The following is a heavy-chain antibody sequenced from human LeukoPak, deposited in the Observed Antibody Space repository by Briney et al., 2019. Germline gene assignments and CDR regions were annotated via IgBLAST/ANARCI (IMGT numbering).Heavy chain of an antibody. Sequence: PGGSLRLSCAASGFNFSSYAMSWVRQAPGKGLEWVSAISGSGGGTYYADSVKGQFTISRDNSKNTLYLQMDSLRAEDTAVYYCAKGDDHEDYWGQGTLVTVSS. CDR2: ISGSGGGT. V-gene: IGHV3-23*01. J-gene: IGHJ4*02. CDR1: GFNFSSYA. CDR3: AKGDDHEDY.